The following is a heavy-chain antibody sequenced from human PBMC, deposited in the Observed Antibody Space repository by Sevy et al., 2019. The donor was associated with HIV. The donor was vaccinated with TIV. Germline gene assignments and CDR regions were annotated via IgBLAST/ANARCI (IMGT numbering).Heavy chain of an antibody. D-gene: IGHD3-3*01. Sequence: GGSLRLSCAASGFTFSSYSMNWVRQAPGKGLEWVSSISSSSSYIYYADSVKGRFTISRDNAKNSLYLQMNSLRAEDTAVYYCARAFYDFWSGYYDFHYWGQGTLVTVSS. CDR3: ARAFYDFWSGYYDFHY. J-gene: IGHJ4*02. CDR1: GFTFSSYS. CDR2: ISSSSSYI. V-gene: IGHV3-21*01.